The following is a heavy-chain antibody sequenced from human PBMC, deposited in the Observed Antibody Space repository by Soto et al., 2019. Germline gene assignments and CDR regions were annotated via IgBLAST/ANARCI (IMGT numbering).Heavy chain of an antibody. Sequence: SETLSLTCTVSGGSISSYYWSWIRQPPGKGLEWIGYIYYSGSTNYNPSLKSRVTMSVDTSKNQFSLKLNSVTAADTAVYYCARQISSYSNYVHYYYMDVWGKGTTVTVSS. CDR2: IYYSGST. D-gene: IGHD4-4*01. V-gene: IGHV4-59*08. J-gene: IGHJ6*03. CDR1: GGSISSYY. CDR3: ARQISSYSNYVHYYYMDV.